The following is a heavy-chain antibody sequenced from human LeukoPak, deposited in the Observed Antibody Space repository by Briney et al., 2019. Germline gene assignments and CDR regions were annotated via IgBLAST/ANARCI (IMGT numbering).Heavy chain of an antibody. V-gene: IGHV3-30-3*01. J-gene: IGHJ4*02. CDR2: ISYDGSNK. CDR3: ARDTDYYDSSYYFDY. Sequence: QPGRSLRLSCAASGFTFSSYAMHWVRQAPGKGLEWVAVISYDGSNKYYADSVKGRFTISRDNSKNTLYLQMNSLRAEDTAAYYCARDTDYYDSSYYFDYWGQGTLVTVSS. CDR1: GFTFSSYA. D-gene: IGHD3-22*01.